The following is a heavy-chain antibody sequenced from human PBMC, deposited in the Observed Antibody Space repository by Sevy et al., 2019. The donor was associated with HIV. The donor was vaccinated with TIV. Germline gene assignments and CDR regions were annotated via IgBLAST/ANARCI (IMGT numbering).Heavy chain of an antibody. CDR1: GFTFSSYA. CDR2: ISYDGSNK. D-gene: IGHD2-21*02. Sequence: GGSLRLSCAASGFTFSSYAMHWVRQAPGKGLEWVAVISYDGSNKYYADSVKGRFTISRDNSKNTLYLQMNSLRAEDRAVYYCARDPEPMVPAITNFDYWGQGTLVTVSS. V-gene: IGHV3-30*04. CDR3: ARDPEPMVPAITNFDY. J-gene: IGHJ4*02.